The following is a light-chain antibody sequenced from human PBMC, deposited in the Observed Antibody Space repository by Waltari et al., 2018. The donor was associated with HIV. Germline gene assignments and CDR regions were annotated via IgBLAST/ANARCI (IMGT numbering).Light chain of an antibody. J-gene: IGKJ1*01. CDR2: KAS. V-gene: IGKV1-5*03. CDR3: QQYNSYPWT. Sequence: IQITQAPSTPSAFVGDRITITCRASQCISSWLAWYQQKPGKAPKLLIYKASSLESGVPTSFSGSGSGTEFTLTISSLQPDDFATYYCQQYNSYPWTFGQGTKVEIK. CDR1: QCISSW.